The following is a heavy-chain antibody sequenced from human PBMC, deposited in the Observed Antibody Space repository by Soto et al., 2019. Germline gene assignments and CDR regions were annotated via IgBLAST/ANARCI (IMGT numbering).Heavy chain of an antibody. J-gene: IGHJ6*04. D-gene: IGHD2-21*01. CDR2: IIPIFDTA. CDR1: GGTFSDST. V-gene: IGHV1-69*13. CDR3: ARNGTLTGYSYGMDV. Sequence: SVKVSCKASGGTFSDSTINWVRQAPGQRLEWMGGIIPIFDTANYAEKFQGRVTITADESTSTSFMEVSSLRSEDTAVYYCARNGTLTGYSYGMDVWGKGTMVTVSS.